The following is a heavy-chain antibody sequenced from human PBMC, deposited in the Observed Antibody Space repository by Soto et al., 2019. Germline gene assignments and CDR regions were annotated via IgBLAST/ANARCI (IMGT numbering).Heavy chain of an antibody. CDR2: INTNTGNP. CDR3: ARTSYGDYYYYYYGMDV. Sequence: QVQLVQSGAEVKKPGSSVKVSCKASGGTFSSYAISWVRQAPGQGLEWMGWINTNTGNPTYAQGFTGRFVFSLDTSVSTAYLQICSLKAEDTAVYYCARTSYGDYYYYYYGMDVWGQGTAVTVSS. J-gene: IGHJ6*02. D-gene: IGHD4-17*01. V-gene: IGHV7-4-1*01. CDR1: GGTFSSYA.